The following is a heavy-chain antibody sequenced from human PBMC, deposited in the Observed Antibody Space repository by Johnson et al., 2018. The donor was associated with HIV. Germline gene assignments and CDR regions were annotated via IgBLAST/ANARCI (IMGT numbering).Heavy chain of an antibody. CDR3: AKDERAGQWLVLAFDI. CDR2: ISSAGTDK. CDR1: GFTFSSFG. J-gene: IGHJ3*02. D-gene: IGHD6-19*01. V-gene: IGHV3-30*18. Sequence: QVQLVESGGGVVQPGRSLRLSCAVSGFTFSSFGMHWVRQAPGKGLEWMAVISSAGTDKYYADSVKGRFTISRDNSKNTLYLQMNSLRAEDTAVYYCAKDERAGQWLVLAFDIWGQGTMVTVSS.